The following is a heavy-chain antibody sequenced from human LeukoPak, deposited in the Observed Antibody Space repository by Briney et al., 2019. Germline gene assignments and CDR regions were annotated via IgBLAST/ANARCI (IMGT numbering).Heavy chain of an antibody. CDR3: ARDSYDILTGYYSGPDY. J-gene: IGHJ4*02. Sequence: GPSLRLSCAASGFTFSSFGMHWVRQAPGKGMEWVTLIWYDGSSKYYVDSVKGRFTISRDNSKNTLYLQINSLRAEDTAVYYCARDSYDILTGYYSGPDYWGQGTQVTVSS. CDR2: IWYDGSSK. V-gene: IGHV3-33*01. CDR1: GFTFSSFG. D-gene: IGHD3-9*01.